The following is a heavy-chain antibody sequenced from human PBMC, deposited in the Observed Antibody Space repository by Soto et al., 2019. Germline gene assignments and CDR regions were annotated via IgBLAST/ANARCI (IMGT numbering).Heavy chain of an antibody. D-gene: IGHD2-15*01. CDR1: GFNFSTYA. J-gene: IGHJ4*02. V-gene: IGHV3-30*04. Sequence: GGSLRLSCAASGFNFSTYAMYWVRQAPGKGLEWVTIIAYDGSNRYYADSVKGRFTISRDNSKNTLYLQMRSLRAEDTAVYYCAKDGGRTFDSWGQGTQVTVSS. CDR3: AKDGGRTFDS. CDR2: IAYDGSNR.